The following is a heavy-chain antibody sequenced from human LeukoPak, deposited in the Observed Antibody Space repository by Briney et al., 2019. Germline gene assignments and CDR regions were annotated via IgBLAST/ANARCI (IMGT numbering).Heavy chain of an antibody. J-gene: IGHJ6*02. Sequence: PGGSLRLSCAASGFTFSSYWMSWVRQAPRKGLEWVANIKQDGSEKYYVDSVKGRFTISRDNAKNSLYLQMNSLRAEDTAVYYCARDWDGYNDYYGMDVWGQGTTVTVSS. D-gene: IGHD5-24*01. CDR3: ARDWDGYNDYYGMDV. V-gene: IGHV3-7*01. CDR2: IKQDGSEK. CDR1: GFTFSSYW.